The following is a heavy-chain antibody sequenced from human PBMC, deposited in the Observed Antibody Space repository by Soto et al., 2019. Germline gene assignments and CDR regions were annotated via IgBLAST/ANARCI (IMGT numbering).Heavy chain of an antibody. J-gene: IGHJ4*02. CDR1: GFTFSNYA. D-gene: IGHD3-9*01. CDR2: IDTSGGST. Sequence: SGGSLRLSCAAPGFTFSNYALNWVRQSPGKGLEWVSTIDTSGGSTHYSDSVKGRFAVSRDNSKNTLYLHMISLRDEDTATYYCARDPSTGPADYWGQGTLVTVSS. CDR3: ARDPSTGPADY. V-gene: IGHV3-23*01.